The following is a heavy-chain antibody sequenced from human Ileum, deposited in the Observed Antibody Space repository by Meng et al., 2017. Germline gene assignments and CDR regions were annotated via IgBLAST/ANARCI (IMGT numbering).Heavy chain of an antibody. J-gene: IGHJ4*02. CDR3: ASLRYNWNYSADY. Sequence: GQLPGSGPGLVKPSGTLSLTCAVAGGSISSSNWWSWVRQPPGKGLEWIGEIYHSGSTNYNPSLKSRVTISVDKSKNQFSLKLSSVTAADTAVYYCASLRYNWNYSADYWGQGTLVTVSS. CDR1: GGSISSSNW. CDR2: IYHSGST. D-gene: IGHD1-7*01. V-gene: IGHV4-4*02.